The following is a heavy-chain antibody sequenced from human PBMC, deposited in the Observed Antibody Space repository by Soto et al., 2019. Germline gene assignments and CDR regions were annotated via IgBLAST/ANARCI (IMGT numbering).Heavy chain of an antibody. J-gene: IGHJ4*02. V-gene: IGHV3-30*18. Sequence: QVQLVESGGGVVQPGRSLRLSCAASGFTFSSYGMHWVRQAPGKGLEWVAVISYDGSYKYYADSLKGRVTISRDNSKNTLYVQMNSLRAEDTAVYYCAKEGSVVATTPAFDYWGQGTLVTFSS. CDR3: AKEGSVVATTPAFDY. D-gene: IGHD5-12*01. CDR1: GFTFSSYG. CDR2: ISYDGSYK.